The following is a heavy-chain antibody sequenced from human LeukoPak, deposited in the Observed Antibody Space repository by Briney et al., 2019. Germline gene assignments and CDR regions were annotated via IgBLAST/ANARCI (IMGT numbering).Heavy chain of an antibody. CDR3: ASRPVRNWYFDL. CDR2: IYYSGST. CDR1: GGSISSGDYY. V-gene: IGHV4-30-4*01. J-gene: IGHJ2*01. Sequence: PSQTLSLTCTVSGGSISSGDYYWSWIRQPPGKGLVWIGYIYYSGSTYYNSSLKSRVTISVDTSKNQLSLKLSSVTAADTAVYYCASRPVRNWYFDLWGRGTLVTVSS. D-gene: IGHD6-25*01.